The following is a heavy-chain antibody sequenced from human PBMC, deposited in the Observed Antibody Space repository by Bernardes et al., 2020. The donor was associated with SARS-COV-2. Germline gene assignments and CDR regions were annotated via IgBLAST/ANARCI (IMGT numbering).Heavy chain of an antibody. Sequence: GGSLRLSCAASGFTFDDYAMHWVRQAPGKGLEWVSGISWNSGSIGYADSVKGRFTISRDNAKNSLYLQMNSLRAEDTALYYCATLRDSSGWLAIWGQGTLVTVSS. CDR2: ISWNSGSI. CDR3: ATLRDSSGWLAI. CDR1: GFTFDDYA. V-gene: IGHV3-9*01. D-gene: IGHD3-22*01. J-gene: IGHJ4*02.